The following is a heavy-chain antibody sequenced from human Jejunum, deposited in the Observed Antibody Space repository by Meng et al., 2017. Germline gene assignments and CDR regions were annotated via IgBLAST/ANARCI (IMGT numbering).Heavy chain of an antibody. CDR2: ISYDGSRN. V-gene: IGHV3-30*01. J-gene: IGHJ4*02. Sequence: GESLKISCAASGFTFRNYAMHWVRQAIGKGLEWVADISYDGSRNNYADSVKVRFTISRDNSKNTLYLQMNSLKAEDTAVYYCARDYYDGIGRFDYWGQGTLVTVSS. CDR3: ARDYYDGIGRFDY. CDR1: GFTFRNYA. D-gene: IGHD3-22*01.